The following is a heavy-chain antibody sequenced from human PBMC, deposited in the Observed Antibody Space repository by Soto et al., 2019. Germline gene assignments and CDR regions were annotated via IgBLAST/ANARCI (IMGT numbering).Heavy chain of an antibody. CDR3: ATQEVGGSYVYTFDP. J-gene: IGHJ5*02. V-gene: IGHV4-39*01. CDR1: GGSITSSGDY. D-gene: IGHD1-26*01. CDR2: IYYSGST. Sequence: PSETLSLSCTVSGGSITSSGDYWGWIRQPPGKGLEWIGSIYYSGSTYYNPSLKSRVTISVDTSKNQFSLKLSSVTAADTAVYYCATQEVGGSYVYTFDPWGQGTLVTVSS.